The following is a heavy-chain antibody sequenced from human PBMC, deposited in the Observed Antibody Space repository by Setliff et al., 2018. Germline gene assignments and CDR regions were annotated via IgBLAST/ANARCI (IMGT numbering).Heavy chain of an antibody. CDR2: INQDGSGK. CDR1: GFTFSSLW. J-gene: IGHJ4*02. Sequence: GGSLRLSCSASGFTFSSLWMAWVRQSPGRGLEWVANINQDGSGKYYVDSVKGRFTISRDNSTSTVYLEMSSLRSDDTAVYYCARAGMAASNRKGVFEFWGQGTLVTV. V-gene: IGHV3-7*03. CDR3: ARAGMAASNRKGVFEF. D-gene: IGHD3-10*01.